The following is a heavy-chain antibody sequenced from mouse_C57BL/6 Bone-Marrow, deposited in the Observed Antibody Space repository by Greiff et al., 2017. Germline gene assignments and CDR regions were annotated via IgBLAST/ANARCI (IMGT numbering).Heavy chain of an antibody. CDR2: IHPNSGST. V-gene: IGHV1-64*01. J-gene: IGHJ2*01. CDR1: GYTFTSYW. Sequence: QVQLQQPGAELVKPGASVKLSCKASGYTFTSYWMHWVKQRPGQGLEWIGMIHPNSGSTNYNEKFKSKATLTVDKSSSTAYMQLSSLTSEDSAVYYCARGAPTVDYCDYWGQGTTLTVSS. D-gene: IGHD1-1*01. CDR3: ARGAPTVDYCDY.